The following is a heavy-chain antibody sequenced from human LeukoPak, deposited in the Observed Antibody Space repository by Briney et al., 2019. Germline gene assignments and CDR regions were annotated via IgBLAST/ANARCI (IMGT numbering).Heavy chain of an antibody. Sequence: PGGSLRLSCVASGFTFSHHTMAWVRQAPGKGLEWVSSISSSSTYIYQPDSLRGRVTISRDNARNSLYLQMDSLRDEDTAVYYCARADRDGNKRFLDWGQGTLVTVSS. D-gene: IGHD5-24*01. V-gene: IGHV3-21*01. J-gene: IGHJ4*02. CDR2: ISSSSTYI. CDR3: ARADRDGNKRFLD. CDR1: GFTFSHHT.